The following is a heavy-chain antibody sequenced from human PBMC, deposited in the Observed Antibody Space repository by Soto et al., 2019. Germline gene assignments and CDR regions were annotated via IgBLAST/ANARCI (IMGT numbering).Heavy chain of an antibody. CDR2: IKSKTNGGAT. J-gene: IGHJ5*02. CDR3: AAPDSYGSGSYYS. CDR1: GFIFSNAW. D-gene: IGHD3-10*01. V-gene: IGHV3-15*07. Sequence: GGSLRLSCAASGFIFSNAWMNWVRQAPGKGLEWVGHIKSKTNGGATDYAAPGKGRFTISRDDSKNTLYLQMNSLKTEDTAVYYCAAPDSYGSGSYYSWGQGTLVTVSS.